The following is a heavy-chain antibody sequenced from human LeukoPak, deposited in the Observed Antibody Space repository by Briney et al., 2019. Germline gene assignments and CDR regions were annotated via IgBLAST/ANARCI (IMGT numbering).Heavy chain of an antibody. J-gene: IGHJ4*02. Sequence: GGSLRLSCAASGFIIDSNYLTWVRQAPGKGLEWVSIIYNDGGTHYADSVKGRFTISRDNSKNTLYLQMNSLRAEDTAVYYCANGFYSYPIDYWGQGTLVTVSS. V-gene: IGHV3-66*02. CDR2: IYNDGGT. CDR1: GFIIDSNY. D-gene: IGHD3-16*02. CDR3: ANGFYSYPIDY.